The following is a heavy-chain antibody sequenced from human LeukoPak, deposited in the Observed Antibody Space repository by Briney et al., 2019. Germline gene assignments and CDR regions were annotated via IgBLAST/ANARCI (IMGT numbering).Heavy chain of an antibody. J-gene: IGHJ4*02. CDR3: ARGRYDGSGYGI. D-gene: IGHD3-22*01. CDR1: GGSFSGYY. V-gene: IGHV4-34*01. Sequence: SETLSLTCAVYGGSFSGYYWSWIRQPPGKGLEWIGEINHSGSTNYNPSLKSRVTISVDTSKNQFSLKLSSVTAADTAVYYCARGRYDGSGYGIWGQGTLVTVSS. CDR2: INHSGST.